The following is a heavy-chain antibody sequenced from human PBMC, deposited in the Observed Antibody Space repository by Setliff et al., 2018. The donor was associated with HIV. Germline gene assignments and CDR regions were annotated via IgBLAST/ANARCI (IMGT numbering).Heavy chain of an antibody. V-gene: IGHV1-8*02. CDR3: SSTGSXXPYYLLDV. CDR2: MNPNRGNT. CDR1: GYTFTSYG. J-gene: IGHJ6*01. Sequence: ASVKVSCKPSGYTFTSYGLSWVRQAPGQVLEWMGWMNPNRGNTGYAPKFQGXVPMTRHXXLNXXXMKLSTLPSDEPAVSYCSSTGSXXPYYLLDVWGQ.